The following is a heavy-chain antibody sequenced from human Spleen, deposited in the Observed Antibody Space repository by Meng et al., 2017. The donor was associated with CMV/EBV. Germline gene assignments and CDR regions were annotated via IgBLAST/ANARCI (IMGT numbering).Heavy chain of an antibody. V-gene: IGHV4-4*02. CDR1: GGSLSSSNW. J-gene: IGHJ4*02. D-gene: IGHD2-21*02. Sequence: CAVSGGSLSSSNWWSWVRQPPGKGLEWIGEIHHTGSTNYIASLKSRVTISLEKSKNQFSLNLTSVTAADTAVYYCARLGRGGDMIFDSWGRGTLVTVSS. CDR2: IHHTGST. CDR3: ARLGRGGDMIFDS.